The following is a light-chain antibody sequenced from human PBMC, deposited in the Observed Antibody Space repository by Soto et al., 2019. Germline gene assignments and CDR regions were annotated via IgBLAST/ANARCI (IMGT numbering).Light chain of an antibody. J-gene: IGKJ2*01. V-gene: IGKV1-5*01. CDR3: QQYNTDLYT. CDR1: QSISGW. CDR2: DAS. Sequence: DIQMTQSPSTLSASVGDRVTITCRASQSISGWLAWYQQKPGKAPKVLIYDASTLESGVPSRFSGSGSGTEFTLTISSLQPDDFATYYCQQYNTDLYTFGQGTKLEIK.